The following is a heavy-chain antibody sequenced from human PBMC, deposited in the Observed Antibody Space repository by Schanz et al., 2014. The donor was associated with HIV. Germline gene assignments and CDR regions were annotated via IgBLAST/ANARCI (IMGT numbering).Heavy chain of an antibody. D-gene: IGHD1-1*01. V-gene: IGHV3-11*01. J-gene: IGHJ6*02. CDR2: ISVNGASR. CDR1: GFTFTDNY. Sequence: VQLGESGGGLVKPGGSLRLSCAASGFTFTDNYMSWVRQAPGKGVEWVSYISVNGASREYADSVKGRVPISRGNAPKPPPNLRPNTATTEYADAVKGRFTISRDNARTSLYLQMNSLRAEDTAVYYCARDWSYDPYYYYGMDVWGQGTTVAISS. CDR3: GRFTISRDNARTSLYLQMNSLRAEDTAVYYCARDWSYDPYYYYGMDV.